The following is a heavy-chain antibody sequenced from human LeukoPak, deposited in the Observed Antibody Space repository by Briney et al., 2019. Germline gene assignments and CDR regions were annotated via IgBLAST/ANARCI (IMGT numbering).Heavy chain of an antibody. CDR2: IYYSGST. D-gene: IGHD2-21*02. V-gene: IGHV4-31*03. CDR1: GGSISSGGYY. CDR3: ARDLWPAYCGGDCYSRAFDI. J-gene: IGHJ3*02. Sequence: SETLSLTCTVSGGSISSGGYYWSWIRQHPGKGLEWIGYIYYSGSTYDNPSLKSRVTISVDTSKNQFSLKLSSVTAADTAVYYCARDLWPAYCGGDCYSRAFDIWGQGTMVTVSS.